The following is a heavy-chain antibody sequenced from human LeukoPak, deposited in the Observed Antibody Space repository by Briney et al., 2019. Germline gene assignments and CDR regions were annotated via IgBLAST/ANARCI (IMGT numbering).Heavy chain of an antibody. CDR1: GFTFSSYA. V-gene: IGHV3-30-3*01. Sequence: PGGSLRLSCAASGFTFSSYAMHWVRQAPGKGLEWVAVISYDGSNKYYGDSVTGRFTISRDNFKNTLYLQMNSLRPEDTAVYYCARDLPRDSSGYYWGTFDLWGQGTMVTVSS. CDR3: ARDLPRDSSGYYWGTFDL. D-gene: IGHD3-22*01. CDR2: ISYDGSNK. J-gene: IGHJ3*01.